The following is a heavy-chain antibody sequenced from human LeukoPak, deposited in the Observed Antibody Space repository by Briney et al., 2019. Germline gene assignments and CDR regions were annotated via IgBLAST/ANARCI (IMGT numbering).Heavy chain of an antibody. J-gene: IGHJ5*02. CDR3: AGYYYDSSRGFDL. V-gene: IGHV3-20*04. Sequence: PGGSLRLSCAASGFKFGDYGMSWVRQAPGKGLEWVCDINSNGAWTGYADSVKGRFTISRDNAKNSLYLQMNSLSAEDAALYYCAGYYYDSSRGFDLWGQGTLVTVSA. CDR2: INSNGAWT. D-gene: IGHD3-22*01. CDR1: GFKFGDYG.